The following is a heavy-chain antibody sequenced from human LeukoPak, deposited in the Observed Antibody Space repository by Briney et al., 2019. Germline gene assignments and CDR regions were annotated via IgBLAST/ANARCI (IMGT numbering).Heavy chain of an antibody. Sequence: SETLSLTCTVSGGSISSYYWSWLRQPPGKGLEWIGYIYYSGSTNYNPSLKSRVTISVDTSKNQFSLKLSSVAAADTAVYYCARRDNSYGPNDAFDIWGQGTMVTVSS. CDR2: IYYSGST. CDR1: GGSISSYY. V-gene: IGHV4-59*08. D-gene: IGHD5-18*01. CDR3: ARRDNSYGPNDAFDI. J-gene: IGHJ3*02.